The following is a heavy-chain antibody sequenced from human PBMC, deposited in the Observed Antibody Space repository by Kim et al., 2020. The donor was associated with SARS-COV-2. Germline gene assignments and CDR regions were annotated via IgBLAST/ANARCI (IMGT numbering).Heavy chain of an antibody. CDR3: ARGPIAAAGTLDY. V-gene: IGHV3-21*01. J-gene: IGHJ4*02. CDR2: ISRSSSYI. Sequence: GGSLRLSCAASGFTFSSYSMNWVRQAPGKGLEWVSSISRSSSYIYYADSVKGRFTISRDNAKNSLYLQMNSLRAEDTAVYYCARGPIAAAGTLDYWGQGTLVTVSS. D-gene: IGHD6-13*01. CDR1: GFTFSSYS.